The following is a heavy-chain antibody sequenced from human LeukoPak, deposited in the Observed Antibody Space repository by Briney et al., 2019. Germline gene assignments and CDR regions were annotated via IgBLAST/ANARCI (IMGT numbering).Heavy chain of an antibody. D-gene: IGHD5/OR15-5a*01. CDR1: GYTFTSYD. V-gene: IGHV1-8*01. CDR2: MNPNSGDT. J-gene: IGHJ4*02. Sequence: ASVKVSCKAPGYTFTSYDINWVRQATGQGLEWMGWMNPNSGDTGYAQKFQGRVTMTRNTSISTAYMELSSLRSEDTAVYYCARAKDFYDRGYYFDYWGQGTLVTVSS. CDR3: ARAKDFYDRGYYFDY.